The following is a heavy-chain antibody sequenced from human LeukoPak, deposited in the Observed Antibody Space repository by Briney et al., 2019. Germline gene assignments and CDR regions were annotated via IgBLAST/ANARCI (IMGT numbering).Heavy chain of an antibody. CDR2: FDPEDGET. CDR3: ATGYDYVWGSYRYTGFDY. J-gene: IGHJ4*02. CDR1: GYTLTELS. V-gene: IGHV1-24*01. D-gene: IGHD3-16*02. Sequence: ASVKVSCKVSGYTLTELSMHWVRQAPGRGLEWMGGFDPEDGETIYAQKFQGRVTMTEDTSTDTAYMGLSSLRSEDTAVYYCATGYDYVWGSYRYTGFDYWGQGTLVTVSS.